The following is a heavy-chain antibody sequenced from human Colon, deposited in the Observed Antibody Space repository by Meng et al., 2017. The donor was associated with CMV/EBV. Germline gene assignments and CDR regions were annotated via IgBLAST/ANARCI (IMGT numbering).Heavy chain of an antibody. D-gene: IGHD6-6*01. CDR3: ARKSIAVFYGMDV. V-gene: IGHV3-21*01. CDR1: GFTFSSYS. CDR2: ISSSSSYI. Sequence: GGSLRLSCAASGFTFSSYSMNWVRQAPGKGLEWVSSISSSSSYIYYADSVKGRFTISRDNAKNSLYLQMNSLGAEDTAVYYCARKSIAVFYGMDVWGQGTTVTVSS. J-gene: IGHJ6*02.